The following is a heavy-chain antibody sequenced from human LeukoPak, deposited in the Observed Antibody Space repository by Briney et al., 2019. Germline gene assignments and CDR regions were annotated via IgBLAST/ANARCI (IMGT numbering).Heavy chain of an antibody. CDR3: ARGGDYYYGMDV. D-gene: IGHD3-10*01. V-gene: IGHV4-59*01. J-gene: IGHJ6*02. CDR2: IYYSGST. CDR1: GGSISSYY. Sequence: SETLSLTCTVSGGSISSYYWSWIRQPPGKGLGWIGYIYYSGSTNYNPSLKSRVTISVDTSKNQFSLKLSSVTAADTAVYYCARGGDYYYGMDVWGQGTTVTVSS.